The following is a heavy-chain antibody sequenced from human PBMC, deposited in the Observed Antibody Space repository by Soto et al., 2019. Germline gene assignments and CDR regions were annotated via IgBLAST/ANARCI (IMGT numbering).Heavy chain of an antibody. V-gene: IGHV4-39*01. Sequence: SETLSLTCTVSGGSISSSSYYWGWIRQPPGKGLEWIGSIYYSGSTYYNPSLKSRVTISVDTSKNQFSLKLSSVTAADTAVYYCARRTPGYYDSSGRPPTNWFDPWGQGTLVTVSS. CDR2: IYYSGST. J-gene: IGHJ5*02. CDR3: ARRTPGYYDSSGRPPTNWFDP. D-gene: IGHD3-22*01. CDR1: GGSISSSSYY.